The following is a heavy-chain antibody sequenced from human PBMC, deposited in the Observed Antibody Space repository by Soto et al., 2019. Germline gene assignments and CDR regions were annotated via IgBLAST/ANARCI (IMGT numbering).Heavy chain of an antibody. CDR1: GGTFSSYA. CDR2: IIPIFGTA. CDR3: ARVGGFGGDYFDY. J-gene: IGHJ4*02. Sequence: ASVKASCKASGGTFSSYAITWVRQAPGQGLEWMGGIIPIFGTANYAQKFQGRVTITADKSTNTAYMELSSLRFEDTAVYYCARVGGFGGDYFDYWGQGTLVTVSS. V-gene: IGHV1-69*06. D-gene: IGHD3-10*01.